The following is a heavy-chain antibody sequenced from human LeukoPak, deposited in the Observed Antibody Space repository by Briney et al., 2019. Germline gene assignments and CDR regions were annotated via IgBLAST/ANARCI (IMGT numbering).Heavy chain of an antibody. CDR2: IGNGGSNIM. CDR1: GFTLSDYY. V-gene: IGHV3-11*01. Sequence: PGGSLRLSCAASGFTLSDYYMTWIRQAPGKGLEWISYIGNGGSNIMLYAASVRGRFTVFRDYAKNSLYLQMNSLRAEDTDVYYCARDKSNKGHDCWGQGTLVTVSS. CDR3: ARDKSNKGHDC. J-gene: IGHJ4*02.